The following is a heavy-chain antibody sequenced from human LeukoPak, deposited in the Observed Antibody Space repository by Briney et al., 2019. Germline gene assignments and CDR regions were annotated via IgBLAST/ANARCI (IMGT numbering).Heavy chain of an antibody. CDR3: AGYHTKYDSGSYPAHYYEYGLDV. D-gene: IGHD3-10*01. CDR1: GDSISSDDYY. V-gene: IGHV4-30-4*01. J-gene: IGHJ6*02. Sequence: SETLSLTCAVSGDSISSDDYYWTWLRQPPGKGLEWIGYIFHSGNTYYNPSLKSRLSMSIDTSKNQFSLKLSSVTAADTAVYYCAGYHTKYDSGSYPAHYYEYGLDVWGQGTTVSVSS. CDR2: IFHSGNT.